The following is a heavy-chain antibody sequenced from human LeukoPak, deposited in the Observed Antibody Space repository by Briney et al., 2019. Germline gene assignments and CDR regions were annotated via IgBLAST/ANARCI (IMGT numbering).Heavy chain of an antibody. J-gene: IGHJ4*02. CDR2: IIPIFGTA. D-gene: IGHD6-6*01. CDR3: ARHRIAARPVDY. V-gene: IGHV1-69*13. CDR1: GGTFSSYA. Sequence: SVKVSCKASGGTFSSYAISWVRQAPGQGLEWMGGIIPIFGTANYAQKFQGRVTITADESTSTAYMELSSLRSEDTAVYYCARHRIAARPVDYWGQGTLVTVSS.